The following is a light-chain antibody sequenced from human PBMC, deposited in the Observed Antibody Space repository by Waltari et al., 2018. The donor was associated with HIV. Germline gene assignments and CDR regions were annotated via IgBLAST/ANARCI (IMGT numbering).Light chain of an antibody. J-gene: IGLJ3*02. CDR1: SSNIGNNY. Sequence: QSVLTQPPSVSAAPGQKVTISCSGSSSNIGNNYVSWYQQLPGTAPKLLIYDTDQRPSGIPDRSSGSKSGTSATLGSTGLQTGDEADYYCGTWDSSLSGVVFGGGTKLTVL. CDR2: DTD. CDR3: GTWDSSLSGVV. V-gene: IGLV1-51*01.